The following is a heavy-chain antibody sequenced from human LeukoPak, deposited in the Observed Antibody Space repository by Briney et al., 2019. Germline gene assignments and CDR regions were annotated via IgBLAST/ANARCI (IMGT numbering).Heavy chain of an antibody. V-gene: IGHV5-51*01. J-gene: IGHJ5*02. D-gene: IGHD2-15*01. CDR3: ARSQGYCSGGSCLQGDWFDP. CDR1: GYSFTNYW. CDR2: IYPGDSDT. Sequence: GESLKIPCKGSGYSFTNYWIGWVRQMPGKGLEWMGLIYPGDSDTRYSPSFQGQVTISADKSISTTYLQWSSLKASDTAMYYCARSQGYCSGGSCLQGDWFDPWGRGTLVTVSS.